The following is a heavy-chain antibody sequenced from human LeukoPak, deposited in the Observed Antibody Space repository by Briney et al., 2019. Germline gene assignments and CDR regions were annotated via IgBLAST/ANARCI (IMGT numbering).Heavy chain of an antibody. J-gene: IGHJ4*02. V-gene: IGHV3-21*01. CDR1: GFTFSSYS. D-gene: IGHD3-3*01. CDR2: ISSSSSYI. CDR3: ARSVSYYDFLYPLGAPFPSDY. Sequence: GGSLRLSCAASGFTFSSYSMNWVRQAPGEGLEWVSSISSSSSYIYYADSVKGRFTISRDNAKNSLYLQMNSLRAEDTAVYYCARSVSYYDFLYPLGAPFPSDYWGQGTLVTVSS.